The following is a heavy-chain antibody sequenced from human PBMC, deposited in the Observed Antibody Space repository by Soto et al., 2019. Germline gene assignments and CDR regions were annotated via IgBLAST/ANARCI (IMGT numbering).Heavy chain of an antibody. J-gene: IGHJ6*03. D-gene: IGHD3-10*01. Sequence: QVQLQQWGAGLLKPSETLSLTCAVYGGSFRGYQWTWIRQTPGKGLEWIGEINDSGNINYNPSLKSRVTILVDTAKKQISLKLSSVTAADTAVYYCARGLILWFGELSRRGGYYYYMDVWGKGTSVPVSS. CDR3: ARGLILWFGELSRRGGYYYYMDV. CDR1: GGSFRGYQ. V-gene: IGHV4-34*01. CDR2: INDSGNI.